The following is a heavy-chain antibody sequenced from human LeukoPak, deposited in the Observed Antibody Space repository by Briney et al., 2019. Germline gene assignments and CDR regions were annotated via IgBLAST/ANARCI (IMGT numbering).Heavy chain of an antibody. V-gene: IGHV3-30-3*01. CDR1: GFTFSSYA. J-gene: IGHJ4*02. Sequence: GGSLRLSCAASGFTFSSYAMHWVRQAPGKGLEWVAVISYDGSNKYYADSVKGRFTISRDNSKNTLYLQMNSLRAEDTAVYYCARGARGTVTTNDYWGQGTLVTVSS. D-gene: IGHD4-17*01. CDR2: ISYDGSNK. CDR3: ARGARGTVTTNDY.